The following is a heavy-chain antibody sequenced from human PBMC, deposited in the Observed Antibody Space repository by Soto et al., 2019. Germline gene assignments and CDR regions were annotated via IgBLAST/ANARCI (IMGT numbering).Heavy chain of an antibody. Sequence: QVQLVESGGGVVQPGRSLRLSCAASGFTFSSYAISWVRQAPGQGLEWMGGIIPIFGTANYAQKFQGRVTITADESTSTAYMELSSLRSEDTAVYYCASLNDYSNYVVDYWGQGTLVTVSS. CDR2: IIPIFGTA. D-gene: IGHD4-4*01. V-gene: IGHV1-69*01. CDR1: GFTFSSYA. J-gene: IGHJ4*02. CDR3: ASLNDYSNYVVDY.